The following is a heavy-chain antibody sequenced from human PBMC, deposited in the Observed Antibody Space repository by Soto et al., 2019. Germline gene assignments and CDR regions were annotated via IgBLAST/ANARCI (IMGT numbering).Heavy chain of an antibody. CDR3: AKDIGYCSGGSCYYYYYYGMDV. CDR2: ISYDGSNK. CDR1: GFTFSSYG. V-gene: IGHV3-30*18. D-gene: IGHD2-15*01. Sequence: PGGSLRLSCAASGFTFSSYGMHWVRQAPGKGLEWVAVISYDGSNKYYADSVKGRFTISRDNSKNTLYLQMNSLRAEDTAVYYCAKDIGYCSGGSCYYYYYYGMDVWGQGTTVTVSS. J-gene: IGHJ6*02.